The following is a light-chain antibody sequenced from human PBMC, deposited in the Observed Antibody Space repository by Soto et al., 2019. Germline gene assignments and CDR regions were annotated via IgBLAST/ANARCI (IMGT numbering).Light chain of an antibody. V-gene: IGLV2-14*02. J-gene: IGLJ1*01. Sequence: QSALTQPASVSGSPGQSITISCAGTSSDVGSYDLVSWYQQHPGKAPKVLIYEVTNRPSGVSHRFSGSKSGNTASLTISVLQAEDEATYYCSSYTSGSTYVFGSGTKLTVL. CDR3: SSYTSGSTYV. CDR2: EVT. CDR1: SSDVGSYDL.